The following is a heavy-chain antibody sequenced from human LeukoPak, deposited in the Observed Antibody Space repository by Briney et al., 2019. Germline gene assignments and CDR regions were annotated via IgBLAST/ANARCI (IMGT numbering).Heavy chain of an antibody. D-gene: IGHD2-15*01. V-gene: IGHV1-2*02. J-gene: IGHJ4*02. CDR3: ARFLVVADAYYFDY. CDR2: INPNSGGT. Sequence: GASVKVSCKASGYTFTGYYMHWVRQAPGQGLEWMGWINPNSGGTNYAQKFQGRVTMTRDTSISTAYMELSRLRSDDTAVYYCARFLVVADAYYFDYWGQGTLVTVSS. CDR1: GYTFTGYY.